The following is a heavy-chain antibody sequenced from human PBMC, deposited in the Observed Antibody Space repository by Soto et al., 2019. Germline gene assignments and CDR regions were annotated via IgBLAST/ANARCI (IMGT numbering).Heavy chain of an antibody. D-gene: IGHD3-10*02. Sequence: GGSLRLSCAASGFTFSSYAMHWVRQAPGKXLEWVAVISYDGSNKYYADSVKGRFTISRDNSKNTLYLQMNSLRAEDTAVYYCARCSGSYRFYYYGMDV. V-gene: IGHV3-30-3*01. CDR3: ARCSGSYRFYYYGMDV. CDR2: ISYDGSNK. J-gene: IGHJ6*01. CDR1: GFTFSSYA.